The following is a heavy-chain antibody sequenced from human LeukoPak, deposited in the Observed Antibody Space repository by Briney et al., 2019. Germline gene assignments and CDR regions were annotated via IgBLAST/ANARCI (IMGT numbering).Heavy chain of an antibody. D-gene: IGHD2-2*01. J-gene: IGHJ4*02. CDR3: ARAPGYCSSTSCWGNYFDY. V-gene: IGHV4-59*01. Sequence: SETLSLTCAVYGGSFSSYYWSWIRQPPGKGLEWIGYIYYSGSTNYNPSLKSRVTISVDTSKNQFSLKLSSVTAADTAVYYCARAPGYCSSTSCWGNYFDYWGQGTLVTVSS. CDR1: GGSFSSYY. CDR2: IYYSGST.